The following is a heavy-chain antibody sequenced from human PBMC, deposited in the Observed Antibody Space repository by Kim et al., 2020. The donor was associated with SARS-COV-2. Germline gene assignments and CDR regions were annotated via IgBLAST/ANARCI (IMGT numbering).Heavy chain of an antibody. V-gene: IGHV3-74*01. D-gene: IGHD3-10*01. CDR2: INSDGSST. CDR1: GFTFSSYW. CDR3: ASLWFGETKRFFDY. Sequence: GGSLRLSCAASGFTFSSYWMHWVRQAPGKGLVWVSRINSDGSSTSYADSVKGRFTISRDTAKNTLYLQMNSLRAEDTAVYYCASLWFGETKRFFDYWGQGTLVTVSS. J-gene: IGHJ4*02.